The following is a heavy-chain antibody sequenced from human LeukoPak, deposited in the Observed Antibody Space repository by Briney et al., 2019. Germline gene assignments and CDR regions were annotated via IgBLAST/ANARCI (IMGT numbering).Heavy chain of an antibody. CDR3: ARDSSAMVITYGY. V-gene: IGHV1-8*01. Sequence: ASVKVSCKASGYTFTSYDINWVRQATGQGLEWMGWMNPNSGNTGYAQKFQGRVTMTRNTSISTAYMELSSLRSEDTAVYYCARDSSAMVITYGYWGQGTLVTVSS. CDR2: MNPNSGNT. J-gene: IGHJ4*02. D-gene: IGHD3-22*01. CDR1: GYTFTSYD.